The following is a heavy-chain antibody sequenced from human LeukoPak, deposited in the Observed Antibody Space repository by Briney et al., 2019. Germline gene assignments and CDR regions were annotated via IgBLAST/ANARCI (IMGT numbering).Heavy chain of an antibody. V-gene: IGHV4-34*01. D-gene: IGHD4-17*01. CDR3: ARAGEDYGERNWFDP. J-gene: IGHJ5*02. Sequence: SETLSLTCAVYGGSFSGYYWSWIRQPPGKGLEWIGEINHSGSTNYNPSLKSRVTISVDTSKNQFSLKLSSVTAADTAVYYCARAGEDYGERNWFDPWGQGTLVTVSS. CDR2: INHSGST. CDR1: GGSFSGYY.